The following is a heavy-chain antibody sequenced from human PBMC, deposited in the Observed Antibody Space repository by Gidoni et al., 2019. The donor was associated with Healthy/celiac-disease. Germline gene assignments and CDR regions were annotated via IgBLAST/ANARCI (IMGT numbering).Heavy chain of an antibody. Sequence: QVQLVESGGGVVQPGRSLRLSCAASGFTFSSYGMHWVRQAPGKGLEWVAVIWYDGSNKYYADSVKGRFTISRDNSKNTLYLQMNSLRAEDTAVYYCARLGPYNWNYPTYGMDVWGQGTTVTVSS. CDR1: GFTFSSYG. J-gene: IGHJ6*02. CDR3: ARLGPYNWNYPTYGMDV. CDR2: IWYDGSNK. V-gene: IGHV3-33*01. D-gene: IGHD1-7*01.